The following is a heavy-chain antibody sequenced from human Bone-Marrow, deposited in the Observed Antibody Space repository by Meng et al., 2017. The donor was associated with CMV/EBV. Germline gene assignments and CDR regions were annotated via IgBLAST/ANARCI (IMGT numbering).Heavy chain of an antibody. J-gene: IGHJ4*02. CDR2: ISSSGSTI. CDR3: ARDLDDFQQPGLEGY. CDR1: GFTFSDYF. Sequence: GESLKISCAASGFTFSDYFMSWIRQAPGKGLQWVSYISSSGSTISYADSVRGRFTISRDNAKNPLYLQMNSLRAEDTAVYYCARDLDDFQQPGLEGYWGEGTLVTVSS. D-gene: IGHD3-3*01. V-gene: IGHV3-11*01.